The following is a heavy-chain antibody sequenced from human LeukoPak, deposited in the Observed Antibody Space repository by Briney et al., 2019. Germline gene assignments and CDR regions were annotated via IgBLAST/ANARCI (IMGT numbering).Heavy chain of an antibody. CDR1: GGTFISYA. J-gene: IGHJ4*02. V-gene: IGHV1-69*05. D-gene: IGHD3-22*01. CDR2: IIPIFGTA. CDR3: ARGRYYYDSSAYPHFDY. Sequence: SVKVSCKASGGTFISYAISWVRQAPGQGLEWMGGIIPIFGTANYAQKFQGRVTITTDESTSTAYMELSSLRSEDTAVYYCARGRYYYDSSAYPHFDYWGQGTLVTVSS.